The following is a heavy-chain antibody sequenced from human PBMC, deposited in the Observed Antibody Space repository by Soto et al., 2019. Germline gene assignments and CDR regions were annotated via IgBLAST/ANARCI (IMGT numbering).Heavy chain of an antibody. Sequence: WGSLRISCASSVFTFGSYAMNWVRQAPGKGLEWVSSTPGSGGSAYYADSVSGRFTISRDNSKNTVYLQLDSLRPEDSAIYYCAKGGSTGWFYFDFWGQGTKVTVSS. CDR3: AKGGSTGWFYFDF. J-gene: IGHJ4*02. CDR2: TPGSGGSA. V-gene: IGHV3-23*01. D-gene: IGHD6-19*01. CDR1: VFTFGSYA.